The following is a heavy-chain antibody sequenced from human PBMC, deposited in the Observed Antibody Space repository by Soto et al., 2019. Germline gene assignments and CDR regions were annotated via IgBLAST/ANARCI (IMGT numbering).Heavy chain of an antibody. D-gene: IGHD5-12*01. J-gene: IGHJ4*02. CDR3: AILRTYSGYYYFDY. CDR1: GYTFTGYY. CDR2: INPNSGGT. V-gene: IGHV1-2*02. Sequence: ASVKVSCKASGYTFTGYYMHWVRQAPGQGLEWMGWINPNSGGTNYAQKFQGRVTMTGDTSISTAYMELSRLRSDDTAVYYCAILRTYSGYYYFDYWVQGSMVTVSS.